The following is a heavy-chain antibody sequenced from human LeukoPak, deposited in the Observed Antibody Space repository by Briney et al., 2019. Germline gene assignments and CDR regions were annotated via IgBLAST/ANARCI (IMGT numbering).Heavy chain of an antibody. D-gene: IGHD6-13*01. J-gene: IGHJ4*02. CDR2: IYYSGST. CDR1: GGSISSSSYY. Sequence: PSETLSLTCTVSGGSISSSSYYWGWIRQPPGKGLEWIGSIYYSGSTYYNPSLKSRVTISVDTSKNQFSLKLSSVTAADTAVYYCARRIAAAGTKVGYYFDYWGQGTLVTVSS. V-gene: IGHV4-39*07. CDR3: ARRIAAAGTKVGYYFDY.